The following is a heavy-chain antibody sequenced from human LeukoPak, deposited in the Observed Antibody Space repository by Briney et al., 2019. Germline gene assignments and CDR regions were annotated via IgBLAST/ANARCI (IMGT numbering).Heavy chain of an antibody. Sequence: PSETLSLTCAVYGGSFSDYSWSWIRQPPGKGLEWIGEINHSGGTNHNPSLMSRVTISVDTSKNHFSLRLTSVTAADTAVYYCARFGELANNDSFDAWGQGTKVTVSS. CDR2: INHSGGT. CDR3: ARFGELANNDSFDA. V-gene: IGHV4-34*01. D-gene: IGHD1-26*01. J-gene: IGHJ3*01. CDR1: GGSFSDYS.